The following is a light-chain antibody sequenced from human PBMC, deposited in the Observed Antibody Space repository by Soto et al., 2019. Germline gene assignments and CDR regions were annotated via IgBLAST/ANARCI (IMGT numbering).Light chain of an antibody. V-gene: IGLV2-14*01. CDR1: NNDVGGYNY. Sequence: QSALTQPASVSGSPGQSITISCTGTNNDVGGYNYVSWYQQHPGKAPKLMIYEVSYRPSGVSDRFSGSKSGNTASLTISGLQAEDEADYYCSSYTGSSTVVFGGGPKLTVL. J-gene: IGLJ2*01. CDR2: EVS. CDR3: SSYTGSSTVV.